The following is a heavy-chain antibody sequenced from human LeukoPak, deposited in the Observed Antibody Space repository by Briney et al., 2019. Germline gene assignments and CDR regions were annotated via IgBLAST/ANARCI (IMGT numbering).Heavy chain of an antibody. CDR1: GGSISSGSYY. CDR3: ASGTTVTGDFQH. J-gene: IGHJ1*01. V-gene: IGHV4-61*02. Sequence: SQTLSLTCTVSGGSISSGSYYWSWIRQPAGKGLEWIGRIYTSGSTNYNPSLKSRVTISVDTSKNQFSLKLSSVTAADTAVYYCASGTTVTGDFQHWARAPWSPSPQ. CDR2: IYTSGST. D-gene: IGHD4-11*01.